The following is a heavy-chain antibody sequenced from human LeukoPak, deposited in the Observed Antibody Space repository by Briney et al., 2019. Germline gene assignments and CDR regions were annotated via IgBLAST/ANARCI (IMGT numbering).Heavy chain of an antibody. J-gene: IGHJ4*02. Sequence: ASVKVSCKASGYTFTGYYMHWVRQAPGQGLEWMGWINPNSGGTNYAQKFQGRVTMTRDTSISTAYMELSRLRSDDTAVYYCARAAAVLRFLDPNWQPPDGWGQGTLVTVSS. D-gene: IGHD3-3*01. CDR1: GYTFTGYY. V-gene: IGHV1-2*02. CDR3: ARAAAVLRFLDPNWQPPDG. CDR2: INPNSGGT.